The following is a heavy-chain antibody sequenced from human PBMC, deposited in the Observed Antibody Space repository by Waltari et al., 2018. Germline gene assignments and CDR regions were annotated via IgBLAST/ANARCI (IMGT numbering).Heavy chain of an antibody. D-gene: IGHD2-2*01. J-gene: IGHJ5*02. V-gene: IGHV1-69*12. CDR1: GGTFSSYA. CDR3: ARAPQDIVVVPAARLDP. CDR2: IIPIFGTA. Sequence: QVQLVQSGAEVKKPGSSVKVSCKASGGTFSSYAISWVRQAPGQGLGWMGGIIPIFGTANYAQKFQGRVTITADESTSTAYMELSSLRSEDTAVYYCARAPQDIVVVPAARLDPWGQGTLVTVSS.